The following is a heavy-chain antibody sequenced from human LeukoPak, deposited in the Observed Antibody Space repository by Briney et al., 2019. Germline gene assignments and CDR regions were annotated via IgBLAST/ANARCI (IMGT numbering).Heavy chain of an antibody. CDR3: ARPRYYYDSSGYYAY. V-gene: IGHV4-59*01. CDR2: IYYSGST. J-gene: IGHJ4*02. CDR1: GGSISSYY. D-gene: IGHD3-22*01. Sequence: PSETLSLTCTVSGGSISSYYWSWIRQPPGKGLEWIGYIYYSGSTNYNPSPKSRVTISVDTSKNQFSLKLSSVTAADTAVYYCARPRYYYDSSGYYAYWGQGTLVTVSS.